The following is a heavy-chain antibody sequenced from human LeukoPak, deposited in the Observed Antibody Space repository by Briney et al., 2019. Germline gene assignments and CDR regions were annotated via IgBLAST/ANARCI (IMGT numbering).Heavy chain of an antibody. CDR2: IYPGDSDT. V-gene: IGHV5-51*01. Sequence: GESLKISCMGSGYNFTSYWIGWVRQMPGKGLEWMGIIYPGDSDTRYSPSFQGQVTISADKSISTAYLQWSSLKASDTAMYYCARSSVVVAAQIDYWGQGTLVTVSS. CDR3: ARSSVVVAAQIDY. D-gene: IGHD2-15*01. J-gene: IGHJ4*02. CDR1: GYNFTSYW.